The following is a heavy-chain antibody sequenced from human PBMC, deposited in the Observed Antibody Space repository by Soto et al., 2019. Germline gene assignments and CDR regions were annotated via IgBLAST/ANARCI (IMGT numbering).Heavy chain of an antibody. V-gene: IGHV1-3*05. CDR3: ASESYGGEFDY. D-gene: IGHD4-17*01. J-gene: IGHJ4*02. CDR2: INAGNGKT. Sequence: QVQLVQSGAEEKKPGASVKVSCKASGYTFTSYAMHWVRQAPGQRLEWMGWINAGNGKTKYSQKLQGRVTITRDTSASTAYMELSSLRSEDTAVYYCASESYGGEFDYWGQGTLVTVSS. CDR1: GYTFTSYA.